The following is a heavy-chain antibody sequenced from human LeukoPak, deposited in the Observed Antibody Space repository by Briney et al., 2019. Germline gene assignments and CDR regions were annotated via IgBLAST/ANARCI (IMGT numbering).Heavy chain of an antibody. CDR2: INHSGST. Sequence: SETLSLTCAVYGGSLSGYYWIWIRQPPGKGLEWIGEINHSGSTNYNPSLKSRVTISVDTSKNQFSLKLSSVTAADTAVYYCALVVAATIVDYWGQGTLVTVSS. CDR1: GGSLSGYY. CDR3: ALVVAATIVDY. J-gene: IGHJ4*02. D-gene: IGHD2-15*01. V-gene: IGHV4-34*01.